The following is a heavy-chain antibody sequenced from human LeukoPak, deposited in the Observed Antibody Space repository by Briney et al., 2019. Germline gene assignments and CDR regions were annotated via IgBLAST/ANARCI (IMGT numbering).Heavy chain of an antibody. CDR2: IWHDGNNK. CDR3: ANNFDY. V-gene: IGHV3-33*06. Sequence: PGGSLRLSCAASGFTFSNYGMHWVRQAPGKGLEWVAVIWHDGNNKYYAASVKGRFTISRDNSKNTLYLQMNSLRAADTAVYYCANNFDYWGQGTLVTVSS. CDR1: GFTFSNYG. J-gene: IGHJ4*02.